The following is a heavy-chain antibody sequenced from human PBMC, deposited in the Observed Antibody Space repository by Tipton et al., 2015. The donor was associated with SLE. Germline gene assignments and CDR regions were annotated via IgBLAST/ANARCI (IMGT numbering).Heavy chain of an antibody. V-gene: IGHV3-7*01. D-gene: IGHD2-2*01. CDR1: GFTFSSYW. Sequence: SLRFSCAASGFTFSSYWMSWVRQAPGKGLEWVANIKQDGSEKYYVDSVKGRFTISRDNAKNSLYLQMNSLRAEDTAVYYCARACSSTSCYGMDVWGQGTTVTVSS. CDR3: ARACSSTSCYGMDV. CDR2: IKQDGSEK. J-gene: IGHJ6*02.